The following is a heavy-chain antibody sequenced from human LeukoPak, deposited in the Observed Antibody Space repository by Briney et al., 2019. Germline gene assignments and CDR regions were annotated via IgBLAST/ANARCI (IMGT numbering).Heavy chain of an antibody. CDR2: ISASGGST. CDR3: AKKTGYSTGWYDY. CDR1: GFTFSSFA. J-gene: IGHJ4*02. D-gene: IGHD6-19*01. V-gene: IGHV3-23*01. Sequence: GGSLRLSCAASGFTFSSFAMSWVRQAPGKGLEWVSSISASGGSTYYADSVKGRFTISRDNSKNTLYPQMNSLRAEDTAVYYCAKKTGYSTGWYDYWGQGTLVTVSS.